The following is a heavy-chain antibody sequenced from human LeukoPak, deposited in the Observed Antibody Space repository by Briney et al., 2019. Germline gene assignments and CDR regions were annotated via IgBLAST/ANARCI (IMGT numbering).Heavy chain of an antibody. Sequence: GGSLRLSCAASGFTFSSYGMHWVRQAPGKGLEWVAVISYDGSNKYYADSVKGRFTISRDNSKNTLYLQMNSLRAEDTAVYYCAHLPAAMPLYDYWGQGTLVTVSS. CDR1: GFTFSSYG. D-gene: IGHD2-2*01. CDR3: AHLPAAMPLYDY. J-gene: IGHJ4*02. V-gene: IGHV3-30*03. CDR2: ISYDGSNK.